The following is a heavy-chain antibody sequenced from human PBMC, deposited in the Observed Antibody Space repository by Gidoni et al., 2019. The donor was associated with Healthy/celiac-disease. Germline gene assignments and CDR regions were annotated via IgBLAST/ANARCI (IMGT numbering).Heavy chain of an antibody. Sequence: EVQLLESGGGLVQPGGSLRLSCAASGFPFSSYAMSWVRQAPGKGLEWVSAISGRGGSTYYADSVKGRFTISRDNSKNTLYLQMNSLRAEDTAVYYCAKDFVSIHWYFDYWGQGTLVTVSS. J-gene: IGHJ4*02. D-gene: IGHD1-1*01. CDR1: GFPFSSYA. CDR3: AKDFVSIHWYFDY. V-gene: IGHV3-23*01. CDR2: ISGRGGST.